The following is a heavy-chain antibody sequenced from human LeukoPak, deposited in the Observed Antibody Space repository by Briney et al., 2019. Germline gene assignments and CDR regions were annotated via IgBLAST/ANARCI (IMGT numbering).Heavy chain of an antibody. J-gene: IGHJ4*02. CDR3: AREEALGSGSFDY. Sequence: SGTLSLTCAVSGGSISTYYWSWIRQPPGKGLEWVGYIYYSGSTNYNPSLKSRVTISVDASKNQFSLKLGSVTAADTAVYYCAREEALGSGSFDYWGQGTRVTVSS. D-gene: IGHD1-26*01. CDR2: IYYSGST. CDR1: GGSISTYY. V-gene: IGHV4-59*01.